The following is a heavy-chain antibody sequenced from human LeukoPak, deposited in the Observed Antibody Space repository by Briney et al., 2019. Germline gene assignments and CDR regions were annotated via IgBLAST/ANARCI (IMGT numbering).Heavy chain of an antibody. V-gene: IGHV3-11*04. CDR3: XXXXXXXXPVYYYYYMDV. Sequence: GGSLRLSCAASGFTFSDYYMSWIRQAPGKGLEWVSYISSSGSTIYYADSVKGRFTISRDNAKNSLYLQMNSLRAEDAAVYYXXXXXXXXXPVYYYYYMDVGGKGTTVTVSS. CDR2: ISSSGSTI. CDR1: GFTFSDYY. J-gene: IGHJ6*03.